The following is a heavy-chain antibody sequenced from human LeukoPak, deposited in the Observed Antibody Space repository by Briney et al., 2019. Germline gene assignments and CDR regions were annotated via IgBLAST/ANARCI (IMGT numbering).Heavy chain of an antibody. J-gene: IGHJ4*02. CDR2: IWYDGTDK. V-gene: IGHV3-33*01. Sequence: GGSLTLSCAASGVTFSSYGMHWVRQAPGKGLEWVAVIWYDGTDKYYGESVKGRFTISRDNSKNTLFLQMNSLRAEDTALYYCAREASLSGCYFDYWGQGTLVTVSS. CDR1: GVTFSSYG. D-gene: IGHD5-12*01. CDR3: AREASLSGCYFDY.